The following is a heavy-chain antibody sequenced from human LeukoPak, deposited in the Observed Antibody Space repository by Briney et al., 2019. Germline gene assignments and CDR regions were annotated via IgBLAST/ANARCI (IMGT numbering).Heavy chain of an antibody. CDR1: GFTFSSYA. Sequence: GGSLRLSCAASGFTFSSYAISWVRQAPGKGLEWVAAISGSGGSTYYADSVKGRFTISRDNSKNTLYLQMNSLRAEDTAVYYCGNLPKGGQSSYYWGQGTLVTVSS. J-gene: IGHJ4*02. CDR2: ISGSGGST. D-gene: IGHD2-15*01. V-gene: IGHV3-23*01. CDR3: GNLPKGGQSSYY.